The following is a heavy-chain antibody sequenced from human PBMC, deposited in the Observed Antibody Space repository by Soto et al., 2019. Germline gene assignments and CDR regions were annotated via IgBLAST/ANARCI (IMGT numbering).Heavy chain of an antibody. D-gene: IGHD6-13*01. CDR1: GFTFSSYG. J-gene: IGHJ4*02. CDR3: AKENGYSSSWFEFDY. Sequence: GGSLRLSCAASGFTFSSYGMNWVRQAPGKGLEWVSYISSSSTTIYYADSVKGRFTISRDNSKNTLYLQMNSLRAEDTAVYYCAKENGYSSSWFEFDYWGQGTLVTVSS. V-gene: IGHV3-48*01. CDR2: ISSSSTTI.